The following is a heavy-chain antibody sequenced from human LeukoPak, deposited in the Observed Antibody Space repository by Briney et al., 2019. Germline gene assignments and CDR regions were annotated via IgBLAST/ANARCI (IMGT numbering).Heavy chain of an antibody. CDR2: ISAYNGNT. Sequence: GASVKVSCKASGYTFTSYGISWVRQAPGQGLEWMGWISAYNGNTNYAQKLQGRVTMTTDTSTSTAYMELRSLRSDDTAVYYCARVFPLVLPTYYYDSTGNWFDPWGQGTLVTVSS. D-gene: IGHD3-22*01. CDR3: ARVFPLVLPTYYYDSTGNWFDP. CDR1: GYTFTSYG. V-gene: IGHV1-18*01. J-gene: IGHJ5*02.